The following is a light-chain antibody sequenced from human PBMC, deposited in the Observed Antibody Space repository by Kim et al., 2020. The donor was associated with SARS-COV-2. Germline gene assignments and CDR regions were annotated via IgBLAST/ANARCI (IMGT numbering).Light chain of an antibody. Sequence: GQRVTISCSGSRSNIGSNTVNWYQQLPGTAPKLLIYSNNQRPSGVPDRFSGSKSDTSASLAISGLQSEDEADYYCAAWDDSLNGWVFGGGTQLTVL. V-gene: IGLV1-44*01. CDR2: SNN. J-gene: IGLJ3*02. CDR1: RSNIGSNT. CDR3: AAWDDSLNGWV.